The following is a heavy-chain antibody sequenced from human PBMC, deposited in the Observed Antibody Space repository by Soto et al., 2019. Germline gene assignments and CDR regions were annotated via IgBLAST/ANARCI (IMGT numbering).Heavy chain of an antibody. J-gene: IGHJ4*02. CDR3: AKSRQRFLEWSTGDY. CDR1: GFTFSSYA. Sequence: GGSLRLSCAASGFTFSSYAMSWVRQAPGKGLEWVSAISGSGGSTYYADSVKGRFTISRDNSKNTLYLQMNSLRAEDTAVYYCAKSRQRFLEWSTGDYWGQGTLVTVSS. D-gene: IGHD3-3*01. CDR2: ISGSGGST. V-gene: IGHV3-23*01.